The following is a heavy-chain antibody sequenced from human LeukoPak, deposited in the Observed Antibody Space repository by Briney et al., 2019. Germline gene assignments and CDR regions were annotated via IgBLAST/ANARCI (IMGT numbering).Heavy chain of an antibody. CDR2: IRYDGSNK. CDR1: GFTFSSYG. D-gene: IGHD5-12*01. CDR3: AKDLSGPASNWFDP. Sequence: PGGSLRLSCAASGFTFSSYGMHWVRQAPGKGLEWVAFIRYDGSNKYYADSVKGRFTISRDNSKNTLYLQMNSLRAEDTAVYYCAKDLSGPASNWFDPWGQGTLVTVSS. V-gene: IGHV3-30*02. J-gene: IGHJ5*02.